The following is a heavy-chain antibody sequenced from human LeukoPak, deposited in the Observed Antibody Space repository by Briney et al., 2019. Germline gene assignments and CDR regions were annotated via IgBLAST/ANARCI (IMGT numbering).Heavy chain of an antibody. J-gene: IGHJ4*02. CDR2: ISDNGDYT. Sequence: GGSLRLSCAASGFTFSSYAMSWVRQAPGKGLEWVSIISDNGDYTYYADSVKGRFTISRDNSKNTLYLQMNSLRAEDTAVYYCAKGTPSDGYNSGYFDYWGQGTLVTVSS. CDR3: AKGTPSDGYNSGYFDY. V-gene: IGHV3-23*01. D-gene: IGHD5-24*01. CDR1: GFTFSSYA.